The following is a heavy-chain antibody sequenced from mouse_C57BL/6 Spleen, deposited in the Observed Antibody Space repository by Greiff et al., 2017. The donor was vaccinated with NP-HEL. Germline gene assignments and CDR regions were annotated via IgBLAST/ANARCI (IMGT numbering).Heavy chain of an antibody. V-gene: IGHV1-22*01. CDR2: INPNNGGT. CDR3: ASEEIYYYGSSYL. D-gene: IGHD1-1*01. J-gene: IGHJ2*01. CDR1: GYTFTDYN. Sequence: EVQLQQSGPELVKPGASVKMSCKASGYTFTDYNMHWVKQSHGKSLEWIGYINPNNGGTSYNQKFKGKATLTVNKSSSTAYMGLRSLTSEDSAVYYCASEEIYYYGSSYLWGQGTALTVSS.